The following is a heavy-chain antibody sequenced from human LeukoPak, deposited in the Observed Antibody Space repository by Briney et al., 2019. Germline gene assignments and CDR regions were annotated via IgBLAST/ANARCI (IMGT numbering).Heavy chain of an antibody. Sequence: GGSLRLSCAASGFTFSSYGMHWVRQAPGKGLEWVAVISYDGSNKYYADSVKGRFTISRDNSKNTLYLQMNSLRAEDTAVYYCARRRTGTLHDAFDIWGQGTMVTVSS. CDR1: GFTFSSYG. V-gene: IGHV3-30*03. CDR2: ISYDGSNK. J-gene: IGHJ3*02. D-gene: IGHD1/OR15-1a*01. CDR3: ARRRTGTLHDAFDI.